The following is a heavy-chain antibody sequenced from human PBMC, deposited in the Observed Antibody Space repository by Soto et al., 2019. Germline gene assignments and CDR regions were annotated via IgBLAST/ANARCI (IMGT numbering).Heavy chain of an antibody. CDR3: ARKSMIRGVLVD. J-gene: IGHJ4*02. D-gene: IGHD3-10*01. CDR2: IGIAGDT. V-gene: IGHV3-13*01. Sequence: EVQLVDSGGGLVQPGGSLRLSCAASGFTFSSYDMHWVRQATGRGLEGVSAIGIAGDTYYSGSVKGRFTISRDNAKNSLYLQMNSLRAEDTAVYYCARKSMIRGVLVDWGQGTLVTVSS. CDR1: GFTFSSYD.